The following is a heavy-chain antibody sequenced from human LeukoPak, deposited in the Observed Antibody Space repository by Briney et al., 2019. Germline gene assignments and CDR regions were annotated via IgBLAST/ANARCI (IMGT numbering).Heavy chain of an antibody. CDR1: GFTFSSNY. D-gene: IGHD5-18*01. J-gene: IGHJ4*02. V-gene: IGHV4-59*01. CDR2: IYYNGGT. CDR3: ARGGDVDTAMVFDY. Sequence: GSLRLSCAASGFTFSSNYMSWVRQPPGKGLEWVGNIYYNGGTYYSPSLKSRVTISVDPSKNQFSLKLSSVTAADTAVYYCARGGDVDTAMVFDYWGQGTLVTVSS.